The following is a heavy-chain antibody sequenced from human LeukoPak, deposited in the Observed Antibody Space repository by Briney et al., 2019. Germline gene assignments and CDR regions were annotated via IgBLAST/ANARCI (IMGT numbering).Heavy chain of an antibody. Sequence: SGTLSLTCAVSGGSISSSNWWSWVRQPPGKGLEWIGEIYHSGSTNYNPSLKSRVTISVDKSKNQFSLKLSSVTAADTAAYYCARDRSPYGSGSYYPSAFDIWGQGTMVTVSS. V-gene: IGHV4-4*02. CDR3: ARDRSPYGSGSYYPSAFDI. D-gene: IGHD3-10*01. CDR1: GGSISSSNW. J-gene: IGHJ3*02. CDR2: IYHSGST.